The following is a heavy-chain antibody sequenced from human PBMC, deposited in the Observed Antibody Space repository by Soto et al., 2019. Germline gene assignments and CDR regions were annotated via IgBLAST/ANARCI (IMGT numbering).Heavy chain of an antibody. J-gene: IGHJ4*02. D-gene: IGHD5-12*01. CDR2: ISGSGSST. CDR1: GFTFSTYA. V-gene: IGHV3-23*01. CDR3: ASQPGKFPRGYVDY. Sequence: EVQLLESGGNLVQPGGSLRLSCAASGFTFSTYAMSWVRQAPGKGLEWVSTISGSGSSTYYANSVKGRFTISRDSARNTLYLQMNSLRAEDTAVYYCASQPGKFPRGYVDYWGQGTLVTVSS.